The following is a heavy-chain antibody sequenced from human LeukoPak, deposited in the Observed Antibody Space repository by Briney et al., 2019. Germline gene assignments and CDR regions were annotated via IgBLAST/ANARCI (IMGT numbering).Heavy chain of an antibody. CDR2: ISSSSSYI. J-gene: IGHJ4*02. V-gene: IGHV3-21*01. CDR1: GFTFSSYS. Sequence: PGGSLRLSCAASGFTFSSYSMTWVRQAPGKGLEWVSSISSSSSYIYYADSVKGRFTISRDNAKNSLYLQMNSLRAEDTAVYYCARDLLQATYYYDSSGYLNGYWGQGTLVTVSS. CDR3: ARDLLQATYYYDSSGYLNGY. D-gene: IGHD3-22*01.